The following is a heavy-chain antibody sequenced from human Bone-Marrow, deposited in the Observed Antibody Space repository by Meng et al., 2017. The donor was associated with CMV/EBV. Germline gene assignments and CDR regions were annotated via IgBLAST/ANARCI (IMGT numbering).Heavy chain of an antibody. D-gene: IGHD6-19*01. V-gene: IGHV3-53*01. Sequence: LSCAAFGFPVSSNYMSWVRQAPGKGLEWVSVIYSGGSTYYAGSVKGRFTISRDNSKNTLYLQMNSLRAEDTAVYYCARDVSSGQFDYWGQGTLVTVSS. CDR2: IYSGGST. CDR3: ARDVSSGQFDY. J-gene: IGHJ4*02. CDR1: GFPVSSNY.